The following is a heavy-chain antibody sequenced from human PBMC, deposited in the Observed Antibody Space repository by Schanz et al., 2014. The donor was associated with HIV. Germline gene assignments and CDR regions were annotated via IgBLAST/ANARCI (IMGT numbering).Heavy chain of an antibody. CDR2: ISNDGSNE. V-gene: IGHV3-30*18. CDR1: EFIFSSYG. Sequence: QVQVVESGGGVVQPGRSLRLSCAASEFIFSSYGIHWVRQAPGKGLEWVAVISNDGSNEYYADSVKGRFTLSRDNSENTVYLQMNSLRAEDTAVYYCAKDDAGYSSSWHYYYYYGMDVWGQGTTVTVSS. D-gene: IGHD6-13*01. J-gene: IGHJ6*02. CDR3: AKDDAGYSSSWHYYYYYGMDV.